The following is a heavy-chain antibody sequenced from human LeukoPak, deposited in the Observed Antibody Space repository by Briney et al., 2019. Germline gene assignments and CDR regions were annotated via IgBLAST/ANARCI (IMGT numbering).Heavy chain of an antibody. CDR1: GFTFSNYA. J-gene: IGHJ4*02. CDR2: ISSDGGT. D-gene: IGHD6-13*01. CDR3: AKEIAAIGLPAVDY. V-gene: IGHV3-23*01. Sequence: GGSLRLPCAASGFTFSNYAMSWVRQAPGKGLEWVSGISSDGGTFYPDSVKGRFTISRDNSKNTLYLQMNSLGAADTAIYYCAKEIAAIGLPAVDYWGQGTLVTVSS.